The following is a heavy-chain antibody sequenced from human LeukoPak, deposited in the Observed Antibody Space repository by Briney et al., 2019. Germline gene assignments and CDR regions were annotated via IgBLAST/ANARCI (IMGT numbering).Heavy chain of an antibody. CDR2: INSDGSST. CDR3: ARVERQWLALGAFDI. J-gene: IGHJ3*02. CDR1: GFTFSSYW. V-gene: IGHV3-74*01. Sequence: PGGSLRLSCAASGFTFSSYWMHWVRQAPGKGLVWVSRINSDGSSTSYADSVKGRFTISRDNAKNTLYLQMNSLRAEDTAVYHCARVERQWLALGAFDIWGQGTMVTVSS. D-gene: IGHD6-19*01.